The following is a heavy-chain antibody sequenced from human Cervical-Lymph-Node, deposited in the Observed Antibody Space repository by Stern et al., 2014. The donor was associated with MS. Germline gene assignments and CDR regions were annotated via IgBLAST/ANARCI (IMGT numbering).Heavy chain of an antibody. CDR2: LSNDGTKE. J-gene: IGHJ4*02. V-gene: IGHV3-30-3*01. CDR3: ARERGYCSGGRCYPYYFDY. CDR1: GFTFSNYA. Sequence: VQLVQSGGGVVQPGRSLRLSCAPSGFTFSNYAMHWVRQAPGKGLEWVAFLSNDGTKEYYADSVKGRFSISRDKSNNTLYLQMTSLRTDDTAVYFCARERGYCSGGRCYPYYFDYWGQGTLVTVSS. D-gene: IGHD2-15*01.